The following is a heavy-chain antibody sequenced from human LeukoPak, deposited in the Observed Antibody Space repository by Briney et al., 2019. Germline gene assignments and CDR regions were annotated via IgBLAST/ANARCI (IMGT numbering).Heavy chain of an antibody. CDR1: GGSISSYY. J-gene: IGHJ4*02. V-gene: IGHV4-59*01. CDR3: AREVPDYYGSGSPFDY. Sequence: PSETLSLTCTVSGGSISSYYWSWIRRPPGKGLEWIGYIYYSGSTNYNPSLKSRVTISVDTSKNQFSLKLSSVTAADTAVYYCAREVPDYYGSGSPFDYWGQGTLVTVSS. D-gene: IGHD3-10*01. CDR2: IYYSGST.